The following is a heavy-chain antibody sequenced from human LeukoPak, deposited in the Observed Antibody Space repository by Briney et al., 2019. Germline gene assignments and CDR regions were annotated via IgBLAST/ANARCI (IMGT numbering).Heavy chain of an antibody. J-gene: IGHJ4*02. CDR1: GFTFSSYS. Sequence: GGSLRLSCAASGFTFSSYSMNWVRQAPGKGLEWVSYISSSSTIYYPDSVKGRFTISRDNAKNSLYLQMNSLRAEDTAVYYCARDTAMVKADYWGQGTLVTVSS. D-gene: IGHD5-18*01. CDR3: ARDTAMVKADY. V-gene: IGHV3-48*01. CDR2: ISSSSTI.